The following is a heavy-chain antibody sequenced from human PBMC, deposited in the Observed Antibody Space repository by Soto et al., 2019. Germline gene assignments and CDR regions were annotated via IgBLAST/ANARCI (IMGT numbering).Heavy chain of an antibody. CDR2: IYFSGST. CDR3: ARGGDSNYAFPLDY. D-gene: IGHD4-4*01. J-gene: IGHJ4*02. CDR1: GGSISRGDYY. V-gene: IGHV4-30-4*01. Sequence: QVQLQESGPGLVKPSQTLFLTCTVSGGSISRGDYYWSWIRQPPGKGLEWIGYIYFSGSTYYNPSLKSRVTISGDTSKNQFSLKLNSVTAADTAVYYCARGGDSNYAFPLDYWGQGSLVTVSS.